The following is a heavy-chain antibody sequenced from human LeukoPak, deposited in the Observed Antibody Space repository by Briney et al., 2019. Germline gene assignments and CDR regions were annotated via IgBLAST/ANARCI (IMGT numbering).Heavy chain of an antibody. J-gene: IGHJ6*03. CDR2: MNPNSGNS. CDR1: GYTFTSYG. V-gene: IGHV1-8*03. CDR3: ARGLRSYYYYMDV. Sequence: GASVKVSFKASGYTFTSYGINWVRQATGQGLEWMGWMNPNSGNSGYAQKCQGRVTITRNTSISTAYMELSSLRSEDTAVYYCARGLRSYYYYMDVWGKGTTVTVSS. D-gene: IGHD6-19*01.